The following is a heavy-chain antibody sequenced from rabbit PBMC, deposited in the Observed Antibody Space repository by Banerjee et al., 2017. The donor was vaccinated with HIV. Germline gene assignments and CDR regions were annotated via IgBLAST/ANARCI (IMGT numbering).Heavy chain of an antibody. D-gene: IGHD6-1*01. CDR3: VSIDAGYGYGFNL. CDR1: GFSLNSDYV. CDR2: IYTAGHTT. J-gene: IGHJ4*01. V-gene: IGHV1S45*01. Sequence: QEQLVESGGGLFQPGGSLALTCKASGFSLNSDYVMCWVRQAPGKGLEWIGTIYTAGHTTYYATWAKGRFTVSKTSSTTVTLQMTNLTAADTATYFCVSIDAGYGYGFNLWGPGTLVTVS.